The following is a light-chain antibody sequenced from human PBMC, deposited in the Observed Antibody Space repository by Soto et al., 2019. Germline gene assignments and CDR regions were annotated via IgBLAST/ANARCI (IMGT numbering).Light chain of an antibody. CDR2: GAS. V-gene: IGKV1-27*01. CDR1: QGISNF. Sequence: DIQMTQSPSSLSASVGDRVTITCRASQGISNFLAWYRQIPGKVPEVLIYGASTLQSGVPSRFSGSGSETDFTLTISRLQPEDVATYYCQKYNSAPFTFGPGTNVDIK. J-gene: IGKJ3*01. CDR3: QKYNSAPFT.